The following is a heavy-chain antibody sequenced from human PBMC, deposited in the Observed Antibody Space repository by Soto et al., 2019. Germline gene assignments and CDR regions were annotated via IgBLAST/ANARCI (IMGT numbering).Heavy chain of an antibody. CDR2: IYYTGTT. CDR3: ARADTAMDPPGS. CDR1: GGSIRDYY. Sequence: PSETLSLTCTVSGGSIRDYYWGWIRQSPGKGLDWIGYIYYTGTTKYNPSLKSRVTISVDSSKTQFSLKLKSVTAADTAVYYCARADTAMDPPGSWGQGILVTVSS. J-gene: IGHJ5*02. V-gene: IGHV4-59*08. D-gene: IGHD5-18*01.